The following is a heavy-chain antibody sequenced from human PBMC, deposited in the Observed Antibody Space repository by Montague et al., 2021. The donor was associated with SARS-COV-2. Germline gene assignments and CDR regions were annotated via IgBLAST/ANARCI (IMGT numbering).Heavy chain of an antibody. J-gene: IGHJ4*02. D-gene: IGHD5-18*01. V-gene: IGHV4-34*01. CDR3: ARREYSYGWGD. CDR1: GGSFSGYY. Sequence: SETLSLTCAVYGGSFSGYYWSWIRQPPGKGLEWIGEINHSGSTNYNPSPKSRLTISVDTSKNQFSLKLNSVTAADTALYYCARREYSYGWGDWGQGTLVTVSS. CDR2: INHSGST.